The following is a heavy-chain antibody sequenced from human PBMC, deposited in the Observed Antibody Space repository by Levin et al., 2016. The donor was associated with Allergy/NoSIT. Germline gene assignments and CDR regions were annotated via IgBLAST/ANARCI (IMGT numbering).Heavy chain of an antibody. V-gene: IGHV3-21*01. CDR1: GFTFSSYS. CDR2: ISSSSSYI. D-gene: IGHD3-16*01. J-gene: IGHJ3*02. CDR3: ARTGIGFGPTTNDAFDI. Sequence: GGSLRLSCAASGFTFSSYSMNWVRQAPGKGLEWVSSISSSSSYIYYADSVKGRFTISRDNAKNSLYLQMNSLRAEDTAVYYCARTGIGFGPTTNDAFDIWGQGTMVTVSS.